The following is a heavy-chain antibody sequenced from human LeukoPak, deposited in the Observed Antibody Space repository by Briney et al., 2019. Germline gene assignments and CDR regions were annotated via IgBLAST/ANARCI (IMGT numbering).Heavy chain of an antibody. J-gene: IGHJ6*02. D-gene: IGHD2-2*02. CDR3: ARVVYQLPYTYCYYGMDV. CDR1: GYTFTSYD. CDR2: MNPNSGNT. V-gene: IGHV1-8*01. Sequence: ASVKVSCKASGYTFTSYDINWVRQATGQGLEWMGWMNPNSGNTGYAQKFQGRVTMTRNTSISTAYMELSSLRSEDTAVYYCARVVYQLPYTYCYYGMDVWGQGTTVTVSS.